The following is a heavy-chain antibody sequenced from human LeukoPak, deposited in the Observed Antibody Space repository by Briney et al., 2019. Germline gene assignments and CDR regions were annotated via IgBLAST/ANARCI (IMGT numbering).Heavy chain of an antibody. Sequence: RASVTVSCTASGYTFSSYYMHWVRQAPGQGLEWMGRIIPILGIANYAQKFQGRVTITADKSTSTAYMELSSLRSEDTAVYYCAKRVAASSGANDYWGQGTLVTVSS. V-gene: IGHV1-69*02. J-gene: IGHJ4*02. CDR3: AKRVAASSGANDY. CDR2: IIPILGIA. CDR1: GYTFSSYY. D-gene: IGHD5-18*01.